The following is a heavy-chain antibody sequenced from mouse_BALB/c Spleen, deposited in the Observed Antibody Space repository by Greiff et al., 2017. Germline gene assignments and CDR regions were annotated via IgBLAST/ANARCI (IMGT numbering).Heavy chain of an antibody. J-gene: IGHJ2*01. Sequence: VQLQESAAELARPGASVKMSCKASGYTFTSYTMHWVKQRPGQGLEWIGYINPSSGYTEYNQKFKDKTTLTADKSSSTAYMQLSSLTSEDSAVYYCARWDYGSSHYFDYWGQGTTLTVSS. CDR1: GYTFTSYT. CDR3: ARWDYGSSHYFDY. CDR2: INPSSGYT. V-gene: IGHV1-4*02. D-gene: IGHD1-1*01.